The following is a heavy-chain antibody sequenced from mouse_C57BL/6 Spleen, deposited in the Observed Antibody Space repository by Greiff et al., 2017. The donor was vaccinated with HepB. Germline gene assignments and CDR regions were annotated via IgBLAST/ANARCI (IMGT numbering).Heavy chain of an antibody. V-gene: IGHV1-62-2*01. CDR1: GYTFTEYS. CDR2: FYPGSGSI. J-gene: IGHJ3*01. D-gene: IGHD1-1*01. Sequence: VKLVESGAELVKPGASVKLSCKASGYTFTEYSIHWVKQRAGQGLEWIGWFYPGSGSIKYNEKFKDKATLTADKTSSTVYMELSRLTSEDSAVYFGTRHEDYGSSYSWFAYWGQGTLVTVSA. CDR3: TRHEDYGSSYSWFAY.